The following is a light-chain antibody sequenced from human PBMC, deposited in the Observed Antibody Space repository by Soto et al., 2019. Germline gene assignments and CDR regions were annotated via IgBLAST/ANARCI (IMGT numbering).Light chain of an antibody. V-gene: IGKV1-5*03. CDR1: QTISSW. CDR3: QHYNIYSEA. Sequence: DIQMTQSPSTLSGSVGDRVTITCRASQTISSWLAWYQQKPGKAPKLLIYKASTLKSGVPSRFSGSASGTEFTLTTRSLQPDDFAPYYCQHYNIYSEAFGQGATVDLK. CDR2: KAS. J-gene: IGKJ1*01.